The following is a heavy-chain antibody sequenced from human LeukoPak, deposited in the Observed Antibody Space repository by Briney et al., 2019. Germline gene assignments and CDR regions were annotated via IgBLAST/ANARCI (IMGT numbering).Heavy chain of an antibody. Sequence: SETLSLTCTVSGGSISSYYWSWIRQPAGKGLEWIGRIYTSGSTNYNPSLKSRVTTSVDTSKNQFSLKLNSVTAAETAVYYCARGRGAATRCFFDYWGQGTLVTVSS. CDR3: ARGRGAATRCFFDY. J-gene: IGHJ4*02. V-gene: IGHV4-4*07. CDR1: GGSISSYY. CDR2: IYTSGST. D-gene: IGHD2-15*01.